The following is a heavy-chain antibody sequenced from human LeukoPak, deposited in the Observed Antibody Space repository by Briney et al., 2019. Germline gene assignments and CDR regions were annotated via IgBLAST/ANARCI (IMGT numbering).Heavy chain of an antibody. CDR1: GGTFSSYA. Sequence: SVKVSCKASGGTFSSYAISWVRQAPGQGLEWMGGIIPIFGTANCAQKFQGRVTITVDESTSTAYMELSSLRSEDTAVYYCASSGWYYPIDYWGQGTLVTVSS. J-gene: IGHJ4*02. CDR3: ASSGWYYPIDY. D-gene: IGHD6-19*01. V-gene: IGHV1-69*13. CDR2: IIPIFGTA.